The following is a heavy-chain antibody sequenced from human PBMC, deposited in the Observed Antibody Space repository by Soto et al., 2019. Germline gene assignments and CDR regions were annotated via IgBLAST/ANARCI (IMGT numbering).Heavy chain of an antibody. J-gene: IGHJ4*02. CDR3: ARHTAGVTLWFGDY. CDR2: IDPSDSYT. D-gene: IGHD3-10*01. V-gene: IGHV5-10-1*01. CDR1: GYSFTSNW. Sequence: EVQLVQSGAEVKKPGESLRISCKGSGYSFTSNWISWVRQMPGKGLEWMGRIDPSDSYTNYSPSFQGHVTISADKSISTAYLQWSSLKASDTATYYCARHTAGVTLWFGDYWGQGTQLTVPS.